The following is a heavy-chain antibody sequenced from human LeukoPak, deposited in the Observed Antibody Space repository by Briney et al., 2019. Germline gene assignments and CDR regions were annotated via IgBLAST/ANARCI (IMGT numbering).Heavy chain of an antibody. Sequence: PGGSLRPSCGGSGFMFHDHGMSWVRQVAGKGLEWVSGINWDGGSTGYADSVKGRFTISRDNAKKSLYLQMNSLRAEDTALYYCAGGDRNGWYFDFWGQGTLVTVSS. D-gene: IGHD6-19*01. CDR1: GFMFHDHG. CDR3: AGGDRNGWYFDF. V-gene: IGHV3-20*04. J-gene: IGHJ4*02. CDR2: INWDGGST.